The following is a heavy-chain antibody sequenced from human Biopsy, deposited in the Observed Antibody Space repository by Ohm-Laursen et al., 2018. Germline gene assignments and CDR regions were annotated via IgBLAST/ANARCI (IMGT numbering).Heavy chain of an antibody. CDR2: IHHSGST. V-gene: IGHV4-4*09. CDR1: GVSITAYY. D-gene: IGHD2-15*01. CDR3: ARMDCSGGSCHYYSYGMDV. Sequence: SETLSLTCTVSGVSITAYYWSWIRQPPGKGLECIGNIHHSGSTNYNPSLKSRLNISVDTTKNQFPLKLSFVTAADTAVYYCARMDCSGGSCHYYSYGMDVWGQGTTVTVSS. J-gene: IGHJ6*02.